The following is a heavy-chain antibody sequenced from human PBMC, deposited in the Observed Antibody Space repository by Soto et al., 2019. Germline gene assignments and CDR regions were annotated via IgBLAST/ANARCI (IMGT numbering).Heavy chain of an antibody. Sequence: ASVKVSSKASGYTFTSYDINWVRQAAGQGLEWMGWMNPNSGNTGYAQKFQGRVTMTWNTSIRTAYMELSSLRSEDTAVYYCARASWDNDFWSGYWGNYYYYYMDVWGKGTTVTVTS. CDR1: GYTFTSYD. CDR3: ARASWDNDFWSGYWGNYYYYYMDV. J-gene: IGHJ6*03. D-gene: IGHD3-3*01. V-gene: IGHV1-8*01. CDR2: MNPNSGNT.